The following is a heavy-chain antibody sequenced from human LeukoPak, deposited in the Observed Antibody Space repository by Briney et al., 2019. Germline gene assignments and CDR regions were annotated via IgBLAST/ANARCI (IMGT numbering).Heavy chain of an antibody. CDR3: ARASYYYENWFDP. J-gene: IGHJ5*02. V-gene: IGHV3-74*01. CDR1: GFTFSGYW. Sequence: PGGSLRLSCAASGFTFSGYWMHWVRQAPGKGLVGVSRINTDGSSTTYADSVKGRLTISRDNAKNTLYLQMNSLRAEDTAVYYCARASYYYENWFDPWGQGTLVTVSS. D-gene: IGHD3-22*01. CDR2: INTDGSST.